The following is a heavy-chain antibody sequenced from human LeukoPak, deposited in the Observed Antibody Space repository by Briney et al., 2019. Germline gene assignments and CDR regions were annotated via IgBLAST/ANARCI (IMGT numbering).Heavy chain of an antibody. CDR1: GFTFSSYW. CDR3: ARDLEWLRLVGYYFDY. V-gene: IGHV3-7*01. CDR2: IKQDGSEK. J-gene: IGHJ4*02. Sequence: GGSLRLSCAASGFTFSSYWMSWVRQAPGKGLEWVANIKQDGSEKYYVDSVKGRFTISRDNAKNSLYLQMNSLRAEDTAVYYCARDLEWLRLVGYYFDYWGQGTLVTVSS. D-gene: IGHD5-12*01.